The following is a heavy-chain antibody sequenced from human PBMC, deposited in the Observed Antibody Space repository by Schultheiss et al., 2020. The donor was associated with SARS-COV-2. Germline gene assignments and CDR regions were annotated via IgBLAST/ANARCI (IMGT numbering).Heavy chain of an antibody. D-gene: IGHD6-19*01. CDR2: ISYDGSNK. CDR1: GFTFSSYA. V-gene: IGHV3-30-3*01. CDR3: ARDPVSYSSGWFYYYYYGVDV. J-gene: IGHJ6*02. Sequence: GGSLRLSCAASGFTFSSYAMHWVRQAPGKGLEWVAVISYDGSNKYYADSVKGRFTISRDNSKNTLYLQMNSLRAEDTAVYYCARDPVSYSSGWFYYYYYGVDVWGQGTTVTVSS.